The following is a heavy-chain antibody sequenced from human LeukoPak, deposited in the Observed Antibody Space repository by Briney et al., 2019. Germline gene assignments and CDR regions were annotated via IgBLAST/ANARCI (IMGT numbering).Heavy chain of an antibody. J-gene: IGHJ4*02. CDR2: ISSSGSTI. D-gene: IGHD6-19*01. Sequence: GGSLRLSCAASGFTFSSYEMNWVRQAPGKGLVWVSYISSSGSTIYYADSVKGRFTISRDNAKNSLYLQMNSLRAEDTAVYYCARDYSSGWYYFDYWGQGTLVTVSS. CDR1: GFTFSSYE. CDR3: ARDYSSGWYYFDY. V-gene: IGHV3-48*03.